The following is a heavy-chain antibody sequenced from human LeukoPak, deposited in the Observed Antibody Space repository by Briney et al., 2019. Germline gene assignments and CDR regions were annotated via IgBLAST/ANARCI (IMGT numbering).Heavy chain of an antibody. V-gene: IGHV3-48*03. D-gene: IGHD1-7*01. CDR1: GFTFSSYE. CDR2: ISSSGSTI. J-gene: IGHJ4*02. Sequence: GGSLRLSCAASGFTFSSYEVNWVRQAPGKGLEWVSYISSSGSTIYYADSVKGRFTISRDNAKNSLYLQMNSLRAEDTAVYYCARGAWNYSWDYWGQGTLVTVSS. CDR3: ARGAWNYSWDY.